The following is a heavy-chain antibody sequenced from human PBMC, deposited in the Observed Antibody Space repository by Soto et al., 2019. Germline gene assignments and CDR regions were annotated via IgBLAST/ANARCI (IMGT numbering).Heavy chain of an antibody. Sequence: PSETLSLTCTVSGASISCFYWSWIRKSAGKGLEWIGRIYATGTTDYNPSLKSRVMMSVDTSKEQFSLKLRSVTAEDTAVYYCVRDGTKTLRDWFDPWGQGTLVTVSS. J-gene: IGHJ5*02. CDR1: GASISCFY. CDR3: VRDGTKTLRDWFDP. CDR2: IYATGTT. V-gene: IGHV4-4*07. D-gene: IGHD1-1*01.